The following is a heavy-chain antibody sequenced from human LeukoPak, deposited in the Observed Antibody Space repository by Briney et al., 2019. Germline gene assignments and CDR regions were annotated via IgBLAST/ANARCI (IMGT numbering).Heavy chain of an antibody. V-gene: IGHV3-48*03. CDR2: ISSSGSTI. Sequence: GGSLRLSCAASGFTFSSYEMNWVRQAPGKGLEWVSYISSSGSTIYYADSVKGRFTISRDNAKNSLYLQMNSLRAEDTAVYYCARESSGWYSVEGAFDIWAKGQWSPSLQ. D-gene: IGHD6-19*01. J-gene: IGHJ3*02. CDR3: ARESSGWYSVEGAFDI. CDR1: GFTFSSYE.